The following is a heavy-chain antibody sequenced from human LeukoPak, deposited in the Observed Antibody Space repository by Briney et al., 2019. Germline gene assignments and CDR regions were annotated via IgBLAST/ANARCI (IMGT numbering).Heavy chain of an antibody. V-gene: IGHV3-7*01. CDR3: TRDEAAATN. J-gene: IGHJ4*02. D-gene: IGHD6-13*01. CDR1: GFTFSNYW. Sequence: GGSLRLSCAGSGFTFSNYWMSWVRQAPGKGPEWVANIRQDGREKHYVDSVKGRFTISRDNAKSSLYLQMNSLRAEDTAVYYCTRDEAAATNWGQGTLVTVSS. CDR2: IRQDGREK.